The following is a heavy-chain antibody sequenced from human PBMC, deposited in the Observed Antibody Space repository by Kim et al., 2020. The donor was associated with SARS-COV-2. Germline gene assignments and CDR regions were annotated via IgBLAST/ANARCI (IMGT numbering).Heavy chain of an antibody. CDR3: AKVRWLVLDY. J-gene: IGHJ4*02. V-gene: IGHV3-30*18. D-gene: IGHD6-19*01. CDR2: ISYDGSNK. Sequence: GGSLRLSCAASGFTFSSYGMLWVRQAPGKGLEWVAVISYDGSNKYYADSVKGRFTISRDNSKNTLYLQMNSLRAEDTAVYYCAKVRWLVLDYWGQGTLVTVSS. CDR1: GFTFSSYG.